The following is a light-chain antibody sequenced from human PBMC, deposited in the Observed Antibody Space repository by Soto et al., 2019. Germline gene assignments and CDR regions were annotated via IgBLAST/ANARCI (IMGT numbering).Light chain of an antibody. CDR3: SSYTSTNTLI. V-gene: IGLV2-14*01. CDR1: SSDVGGYKY. CDR2: EVS. Sequence: QSVLTQPASVSGSPGQSITISCTGTSSDVGGYKYVSWYQQYPGKAPKLMIYEVSKWPSGVSNRFSGSKSGNTASLTISGLQAEDEADYYCSSYTSTNTLIFGTGTKLTVL. J-gene: IGLJ1*01.